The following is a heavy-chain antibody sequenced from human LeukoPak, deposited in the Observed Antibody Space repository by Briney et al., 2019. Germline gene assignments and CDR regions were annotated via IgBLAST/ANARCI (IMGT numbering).Heavy chain of an antibody. CDR1: GFTFSSYW. J-gene: IGHJ6*03. CDR3: ARIGRIAARGYYYYMDV. CDR2: IKQDGSEK. D-gene: IGHD6-6*01. V-gene: IGHV3-7*01. Sequence: QPGGSLRLSCAASGFTFSSYWMSWVRQAPGKGLEWVANIKQDGSEKYYVDSVKGRFTISRDNAKNSLYLQMNSLRAEDTAVYYCARIGRIAARGYYYYMDVWGKGTTVTVSS.